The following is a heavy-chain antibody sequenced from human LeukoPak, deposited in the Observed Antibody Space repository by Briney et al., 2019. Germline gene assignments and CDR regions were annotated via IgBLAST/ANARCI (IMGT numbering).Heavy chain of an antibody. V-gene: IGHV3-74*01. D-gene: IGHD7-27*01. CDR3: ARNNWGIDY. CDR1: GSTFRNHW. Sequence: GGSLRLSCVASGSTFRNHWMHWVRQVPGKGLVWVARITSDGSDTSHADSVEGRFTISRDNAKDTLYLQMNSLRVEDTAVYYCARNNWGIDYWGQGTLVAVSS. J-gene: IGHJ4*02. CDR2: ITSDGSDT.